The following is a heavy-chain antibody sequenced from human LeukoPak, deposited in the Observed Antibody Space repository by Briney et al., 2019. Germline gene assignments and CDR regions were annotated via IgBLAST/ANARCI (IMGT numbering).Heavy chain of an antibody. J-gene: IGHJ4*02. CDR3: AREVEYSTSSCDY. D-gene: IGHD6-6*01. CDR1: GFTFSSYG. Sequence: GGSLRLSCAASGFTFSSYGMHWVRQAPGKGLEWVAVIWYDGSNKYYADSVKGRFTISRDNSKNTLYLQMSSLRAEDTAVYYCAREVEYSTSSCDYWGQGTLVTVSS. CDR2: IWYDGSNK. V-gene: IGHV3-33*01.